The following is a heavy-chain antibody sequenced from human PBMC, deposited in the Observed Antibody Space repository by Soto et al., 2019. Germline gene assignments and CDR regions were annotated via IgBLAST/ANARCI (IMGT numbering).Heavy chain of an antibody. V-gene: IGHV3-15*07. Sequence: PGGSLRLSCAASGFTFSNAWMNWVRQAPGKGLEWVGRIKSKTDGGTTDYAAPVKGRFTISRDDSKNTLYLQMNSLKTEDTAVYYCTTEDNYYGSGTMWPAGMDVWGQGTTVTVSS. J-gene: IGHJ6*02. CDR2: IKSKTDGGTT. CDR3: TTEDNYYGSGTMWPAGMDV. CDR1: GFTFSNAW. D-gene: IGHD3-10*01.